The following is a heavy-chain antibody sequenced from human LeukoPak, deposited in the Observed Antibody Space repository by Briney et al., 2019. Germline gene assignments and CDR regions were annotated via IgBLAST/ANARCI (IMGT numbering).Heavy chain of an antibody. CDR2: ISASGSST. D-gene: IGHD2-2*01. CDR3: ARDLYFAGARGKYCSSTSCYGGY. Sequence: GGSLRLSCAASGFTFTSYAMTWVRQAPGKGLEWVSDISASGSSTYYADSVKGRFTISRDNSKNTLYLQMNSLRAEDTAVYYCARDLYFAGARGKYCSSTSCYGGYWGQGTLVTVSS. J-gene: IGHJ4*02. CDR1: GFTFTSYA. V-gene: IGHV3-23*01.